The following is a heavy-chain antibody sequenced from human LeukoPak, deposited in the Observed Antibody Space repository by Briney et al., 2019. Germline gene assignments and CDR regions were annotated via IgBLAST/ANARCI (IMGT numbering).Heavy chain of an antibody. CDR1: GFTFTDWY. CDR3: ARSLSSPLFDY. CDR2: INSDGSST. J-gene: IGHJ4*02. D-gene: IGHD6-13*01. Sequence: PGGSLRLSCAASGFTFTDWYMSWIRQAPGKGLVWVARINSDGSSTSYADSVKGRFSISRDNAKNTLYLQMNSLRAEDTAVYYCARSLSSPLFDYWGQGTLVTVSS. V-gene: IGHV3-74*01.